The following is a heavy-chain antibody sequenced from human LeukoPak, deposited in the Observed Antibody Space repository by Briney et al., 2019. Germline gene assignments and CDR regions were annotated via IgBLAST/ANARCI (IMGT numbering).Heavy chain of an antibody. V-gene: IGHV1-46*01. CDR1: GYTFTTYC. CDR3: TKDPYNYGSY. Sequence: ASVKVSCKASGYTFTTYCIYWVRQAPGQGLEWMGVINPGGGSTTYAQKFQDRVTMARDTSTSTVYMELSSLRSEDTAVYYCTKDPYNYGSYWGQGTLVTVSS. D-gene: IGHD5-18*01. J-gene: IGHJ4*02. CDR2: INPGGGST.